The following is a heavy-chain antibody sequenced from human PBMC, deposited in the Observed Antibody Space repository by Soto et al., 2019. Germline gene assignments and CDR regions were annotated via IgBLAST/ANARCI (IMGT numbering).Heavy chain of an antibody. J-gene: IGHJ4*02. CDR2: IIPIFGTA. D-gene: IGHD6-19*01. V-gene: IGHV1-69*01. Sequence: QVQLVQSGAEVKKPGSSVKVSCKASGGTFSSYAISWVRQAPGQWLEWMGGIIPIFGTANYAQKFQVRVTITADESTITAYMERRSLRSEDTSLYYCARDQGSCWYGRLDYWGQGTMVTVSS. CDR3: ARDQGSCWYGRLDY. CDR1: GGTFSSYA.